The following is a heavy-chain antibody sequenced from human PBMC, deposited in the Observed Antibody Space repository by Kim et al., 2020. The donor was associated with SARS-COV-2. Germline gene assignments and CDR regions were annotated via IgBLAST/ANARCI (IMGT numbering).Heavy chain of an antibody. CDR1: GYTFTGYY. CDR3: ARDRVSFVTMIVLGSKGGFDY. V-gene: IGHV1-2*06. D-gene: IGHD3-22*01. CDR2: INPNSGGT. J-gene: IGHJ4*02. Sequence: ASVKVSCKASGYTFTGYYMHWVRQAPGQGLEWMGRINPNSGGTNYAQKFQGRVTMTRDTSISTAYMELSRLRSDDTAVYYCARDRVSFVTMIVLGSKGGFDYWGQGTLVTVSS.